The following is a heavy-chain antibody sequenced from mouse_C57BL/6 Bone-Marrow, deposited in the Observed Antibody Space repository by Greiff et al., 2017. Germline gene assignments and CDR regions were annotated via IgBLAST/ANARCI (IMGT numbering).Heavy chain of an antibody. CDR1: GFTFSDYY. V-gene: IGHV5-16*01. Sequence: DVMLVESEGGLVQPGSSMKLSCTASGFTFSDYYMAWVRQVPEKGLEWVANINYDGSSTYYLDSLKSRFIISRDNAKNILYLQMSSLKSEDTATYYCARDRGYGNYYWYFDVWGTGTTVTVSS. D-gene: IGHD3-1*01. CDR2: INYDGSST. J-gene: IGHJ1*03. CDR3: ARDRGYGNYYWYFDV.